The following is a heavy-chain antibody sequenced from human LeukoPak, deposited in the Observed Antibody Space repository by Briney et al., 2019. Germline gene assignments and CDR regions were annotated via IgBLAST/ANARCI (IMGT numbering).Heavy chain of an antibody. V-gene: IGHV5-51*01. CDR1: GYSFTSYW. D-gene: IGHD2-15*01. J-gene: IGHJ3*02. Sequence: GESLKVSCKGSGYSFTSYWIGWVRQMPGKGLEWMGIIYPGDSDTRCSPSFQGQVTISADKSISTAYLQWSSLKASDTAMYYCARTFPYCSGGSCYGDAFDIWGQGTMVTVSS. CDR2: IYPGDSDT. CDR3: ARTFPYCSGGSCYGDAFDI.